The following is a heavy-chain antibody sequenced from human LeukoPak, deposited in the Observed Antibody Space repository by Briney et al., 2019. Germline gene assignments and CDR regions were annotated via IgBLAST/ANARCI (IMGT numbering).Heavy chain of an antibody. Sequence: PGGSLRLSCAASGFTFDDYAMHWVRQAPGKGLEWVSGISWNSGSIGYADSVKGRFTISRDNAKNSLYLQMNSLRAEDTALYYFAKALYYDFWSGYNPDRYYGMDVWGQGTTVTVSS. CDR1: GFTFDDYA. D-gene: IGHD3-3*01. J-gene: IGHJ6*02. CDR2: ISWNSGSI. CDR3: AKALYYDFWSGYNPDRYYGMDV. V-gene: IGHV3-9*01.